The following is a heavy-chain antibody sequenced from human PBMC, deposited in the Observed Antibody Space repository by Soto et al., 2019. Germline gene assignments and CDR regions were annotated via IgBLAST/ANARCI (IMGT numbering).Heavy chain of an antibody. Sequence: GASVKVSCKASGYTFTIYAMHCVLQSPGQRLEWMGWINAGNGNTKYSQKFQGRVTITRDNAKNSLYLQMNSLRVEDTAFYYCAKGIEQWLSNWFDPWGQGTLVTVSS. CDR2: INAGNGNT. V-gene: IGHV1-3*01. CDR1: GYTFTIYA. CDR3: AKGIEQWLSNWFDP. J-gene: IGHJ5*02. D-gene: IGHD6-19*01.